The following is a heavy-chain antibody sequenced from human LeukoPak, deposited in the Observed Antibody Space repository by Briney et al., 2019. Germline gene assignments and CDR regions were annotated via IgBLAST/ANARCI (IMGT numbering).Heavy chain of an antibody. J-gene: IGHJ4*02. D-gene: IGHD3-10*01. Sequence: SETLSLTCTVSGGSISSYYWSWIRQPPGKGLDWIGYIYYSGSTNYNPSLKSRVTISVDTSKNQFSLKLSSVTAADTAVYYCARGSSMVRGDIDYWGQGTLVTVSS. CDR3: ARGSSMVRGDIDY. V-gene: IGHV4-59*01. CDR2: IYYSGST. CDR1: GGSISSYY.